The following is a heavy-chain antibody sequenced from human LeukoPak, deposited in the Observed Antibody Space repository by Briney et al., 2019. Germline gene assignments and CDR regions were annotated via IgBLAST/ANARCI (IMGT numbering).Heavy chain of an antibody. CDR3: ARHLILADYYNWFGS. CDR2: IYYTGST. D-gene: IGHD3-9*01. Sequence: SETLSLTCTVSGGSVNSYYWRWIRHPTGRGLEWSGYIYYTGSTKYNPPLKSRVTISVDTSMNQFSLNLSSVTAADTAVYYCARHLILADYYNWFGSWGQGTLVTVSS. CDR1: GGSVNSYY. V-gene: IGHV4-59*08. J-gene: IGHJ5*01.